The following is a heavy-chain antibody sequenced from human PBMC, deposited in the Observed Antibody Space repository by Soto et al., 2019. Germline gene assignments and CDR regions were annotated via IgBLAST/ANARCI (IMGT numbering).Heavy chain of an antibody. CDR1: GYTFTRYT. J-gene: IGHJ5*02. CDR3: ARGIATGQLDP. V-gene: IGHV1-3*01. D-gene: IGHD2-15*01. CDR2: INPDSGNT. Sequence: ASLKVSCKASGYTFTRYTMNWVRQAPGQRLEWMGWINPDSGNTKSSQKFQDRVIITRDTSASTAYMDLSSLRSEDTAVYYCARGIATGQLDPWGQGTLVTVSS.